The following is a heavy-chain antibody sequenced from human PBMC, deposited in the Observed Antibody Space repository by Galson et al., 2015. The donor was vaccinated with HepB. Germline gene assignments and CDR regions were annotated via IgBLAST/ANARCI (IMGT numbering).Heavy chain of an antibody. Sequence: SLRLSCAASGFTFSSYSMNWVRQAPGKGLEWVSYISSSSSTIYYADSVKGRFTISRDNAKNSLYLQMNSLRAEDTAVYYCARAPGYSSGWYVLDYWGQGTLVTVSS. CDR3: ARAPGYSSGWYVLDY. CDR1: GFTFSSYS. V-gene: IGHV3-48*01. CDR2: ISSSSSTI. J-gene: IGHJ4*02. D-gene: IGHD6-19*01.